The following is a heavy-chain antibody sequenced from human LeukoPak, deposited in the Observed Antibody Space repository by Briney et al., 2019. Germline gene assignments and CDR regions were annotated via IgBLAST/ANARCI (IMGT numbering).Heavy chain of an antibody. CDR1: GGSISSYY. CDR2: IYYSGST. V-gene: IGHV4-59*08. J-gene: IGHJ3*02. CDR3: ASLYGSGVYDAFDI. Sequence: SETLSLTCTVSGGSISSYYWSWIRQPPGKGLEWIGYIYYSGSTNYNPSLKSRVTISVDTSKNQFSLKLSSVAAADTAVYYCASLYGSGVYDAFDIWGQGTMVTVSS. D-gene: IGHD3-10*01.